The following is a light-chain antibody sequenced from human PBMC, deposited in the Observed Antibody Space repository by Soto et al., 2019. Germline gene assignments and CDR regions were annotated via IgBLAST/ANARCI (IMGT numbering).Light chain of an antibody. CDR1: SSDVGAYNF. J-gene: IGLJ1*01. CDR3: SSYAGSNKSV. CDR2: EVS. V-gene: IGLV2-8*01. Sequence: QSALTQPASVSGSPGQSITISCTGTSSDVGAYNFVSWHQQHPGKAPKLMIYEVSKRPSGVPDRFSGSKSGNTASLTVSGLQPEDEADYYCSSYAGSNKSVFGTGTK.